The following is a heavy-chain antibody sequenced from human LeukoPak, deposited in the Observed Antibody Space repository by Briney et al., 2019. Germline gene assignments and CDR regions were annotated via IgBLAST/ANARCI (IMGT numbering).Heavy chain of an antibody. D-gene: IGHD3-3*01. V-gene: IGHV1-24*01. Sequence: ASVKVSCKVSGYTLTELSMHWVRQAPGKGLEWMGGFDPEDGETIYAQKFQGRVTMTEDTSTDTAYMELSSLRSEDTAVYYCATRNRIYDFRSARGYYYMDVWGKGTTVTVSS. J-gene: IGHJ6*03. CDR1: GYTLTELS. CDR3: ATRNRIYDFRSARGYYYMDV. CDR2: FDPEDGET.